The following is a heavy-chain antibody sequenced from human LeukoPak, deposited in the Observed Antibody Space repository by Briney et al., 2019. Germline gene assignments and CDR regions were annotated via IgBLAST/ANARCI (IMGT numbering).Heavy chain of an antibody. V-gene: IGHV4-59*08. CDR2: IYYSGST. CDR3: ARLGGSYKGGFDY. Sequence: SETLSLTCTVSGGSISSYYWSWIRQPPGKGLEWIGYIYYSGSTNYNPTLKSRVTISVDTSKNQFSLKLSSVTAADTAVYYCARLGGSYKGGFDYWGQGTLVTVSS. J-gene: IGHJ4*02. CDR1: GGSISSYY. D-gene: IGHD1-26*01.